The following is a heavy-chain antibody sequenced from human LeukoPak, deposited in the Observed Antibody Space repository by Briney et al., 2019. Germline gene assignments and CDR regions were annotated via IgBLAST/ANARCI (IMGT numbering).Heavy chain of an antibody. CDR3: AREEDSSGYCLWY. CDR2: ISYDGSNK. Sequence: GGTLTLSCAAAAFTVISYGMRWVRQAPGGGLEWVAVISYDGSNKYYADSVKGRFTIYRENSKNTLYLKMNRLRAEDTAVYYCAREEDSSGYCLWYWGQGSLVTVSS. D-gene: IGHD3-22*01. V-gene: IGHV3-30*03. CDR1: AFTVISYG. J-gene: IGHJ4*02.